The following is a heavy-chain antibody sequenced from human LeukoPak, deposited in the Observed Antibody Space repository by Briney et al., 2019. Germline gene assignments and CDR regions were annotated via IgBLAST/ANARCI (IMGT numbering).Heavy chain of an antibody. CDR1: GYTFTSYA. CDR2: INTNTGNP. D-gene: IGHD3-22*01. CDR3: ARDPNYYDSSGYYND. Sequence: ASVKVSCEASGYTFTSYAMNWVRQAPGQGLEWMGWINTNTGNPTYAQGFTGRFVFSLDTSVSTAYLQISSLKAEDTAVYYCARDPNYYDSSGYYNDWGQGTLVTVSS. V-gene: IGHV7-4-1*02. J-gene: IGHJ4*02.